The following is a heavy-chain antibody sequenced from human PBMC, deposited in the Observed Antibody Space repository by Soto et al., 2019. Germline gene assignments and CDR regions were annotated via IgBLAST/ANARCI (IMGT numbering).Heavy chain of an antibody. V-gene: IGHV4-4*07. CDR1: VGSISNDR. CDR3: TRGTFEATAPFY. J-gene: IGHJ4*02. D-gene: IGHD1-26*01. Sequence: LXLTCTVSVGSISNDRWSWVRQPAGKGLEWIGRIFASGRTNYNPSLQSRVTMSVDTSKNQFSLTMTSLAAAGTAVYYCTRGTFEATAPFYWGQGIPVTASS. CDR2: IFASGRT.